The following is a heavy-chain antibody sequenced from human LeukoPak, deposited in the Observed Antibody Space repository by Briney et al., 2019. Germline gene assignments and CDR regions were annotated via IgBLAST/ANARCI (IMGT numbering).Heavy chain of an antibody. CDR2: ISGSGGST. Sequence: GGSLRLSCAASGFTFSSYAMSWVRQAPGKGLEWVSAISGSGGSTYYADSVKGRFTISRDNLTNMLFLQMNGLRADDTAVYFCARGSGWNQLEHWGQGTLVTVSS. D-gene: IGHD6-19*01. J-gene: IGHJ4*02. V-gene: IGHV3-23*01. CDR1: GFTFSSYA. CDR3: ARGSGWNQLEH.